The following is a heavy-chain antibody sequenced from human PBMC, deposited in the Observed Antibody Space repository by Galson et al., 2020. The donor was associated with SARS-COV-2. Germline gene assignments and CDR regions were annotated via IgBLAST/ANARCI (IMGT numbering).Heavy chain of an antibody. J-gene: IGHJ6*02. CDR3: ARGRYCSSTSCYSYYYYYGMDV. Sequence: SQTLSLTCAISGDSVSSNSAAWNWIRQSPSRGLEWLGRTYYRSKWYNDYAVSVKSRITINPDTSKNQFSLQLNSVTPEDTAVYYCARGRYCSSTSCYSYYYYYGMDVWGQGTTVTVSS. V-gene: IGHV6-1*01. D-gene: IGHD2-2*01. CDR1: GDSVSSNSAA. CDR2: TYYRSKWYN.